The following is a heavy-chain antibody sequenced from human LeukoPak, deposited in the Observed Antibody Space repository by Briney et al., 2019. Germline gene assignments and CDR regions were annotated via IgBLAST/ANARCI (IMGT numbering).Heavy chain of an antibody. CDR1: GGTFSSYA. J-gene: IGHJ6*02. V-gene: IGHV1-69*13. D-gene: IGHD2-15*01. CDR2: IIPIFGTA. CDR3: ARDTDIVVVVAATRRDYYYGMDV. Sequence: ASVKASCKASGGTFSSYAISWVRQAPGQGLEWMGGIIPIFGTANYAQKFQGRVTVTADESTSTAYMELSSLRSEDTAVYYCARDTDIVVVVAATRRDYYYGMDVWGQGTTVTVSS.